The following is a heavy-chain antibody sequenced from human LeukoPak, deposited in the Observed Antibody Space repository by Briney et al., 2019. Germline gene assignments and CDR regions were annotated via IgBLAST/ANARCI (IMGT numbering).Heavy chain of an antibody. J-gene: IGHJ1*01. CDR2: IYYSGST. V-gene: IGHV4-59*08. D-gene: IGHD1-26*01. CDR1: DGSISSYY. Sequence: PSETLSLTRTVSDGSISSYYGSWIRQPPGKGLEWIGYIYYSGSTNYNPSLKSRVTISVDTSKNQFSLKLSSVTAADTAVYYCARHGGSGSYYVNFQHWGQGTLVTVSS. CDR3: ARHGGSGSYYVNFQH.